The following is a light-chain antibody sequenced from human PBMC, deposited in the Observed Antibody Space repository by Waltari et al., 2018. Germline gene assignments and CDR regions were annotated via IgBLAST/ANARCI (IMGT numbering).Light chain of an antibody. V-gene: IGLV3-19*01. CDR2: GKN. CDR3: NSRDSSGNHHVV. CDR1: SLRSYY. Sequence: SSELTQDPAVSVALGQTVRITCQGDSLRSYYASWYQQKPGQAPVLVIYGKNNRPPGIPDRFSGSSSGNTASLTITGAQAEDEAGYYCNSRDSSGNHHVVFGGGTKLTVL. J-gene: IGLJ2*01.